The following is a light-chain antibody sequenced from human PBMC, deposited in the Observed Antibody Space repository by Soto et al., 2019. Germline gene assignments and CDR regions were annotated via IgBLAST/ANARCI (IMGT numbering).Light chain of an antibody. V-gene: IGKV1-39*01. Sequence: DIQMTQSPSSLSASVGDRVTITCRASQSITRYLNWYQQKPGKAPKLLIYAASTLQTGVPSRISGSGSGTDFTLTISSLQPEDSATYYCQQTYNTPRFTFGPGTKVDIK. CDR3: QQTYNTPRFT. J-gene: IGKJ3*01. CDR1: QSITRY. CDR2: AAS.